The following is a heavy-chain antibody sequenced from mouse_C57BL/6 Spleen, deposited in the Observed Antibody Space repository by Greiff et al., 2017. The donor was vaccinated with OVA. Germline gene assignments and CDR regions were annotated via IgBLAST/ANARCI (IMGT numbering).Heavy chain of an antibody. D-gene: IGHD2-4*01. V-gene: IGHV1-85*01. J-gene: IGHJ3*01. CDR3: VPYDYFAY. CDR2: IYPRDGST. CDR1: GYTFTSYD. Sequence: QVQLKESGPELVKPGASVKLSCKASGYTFTSYDINWVKQRPGQGLAWIGWIYPRDGSTKYNEKFKGKATLTVDTSSSTAYMELHSLTSEDSAVYFCVPYDYFAYWGQGTLVTVSA.